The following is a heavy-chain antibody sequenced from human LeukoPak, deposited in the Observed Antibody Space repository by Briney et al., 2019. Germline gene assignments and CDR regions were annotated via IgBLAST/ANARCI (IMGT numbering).Heavy chain of an antibody. CDR1: GGSFSGYY. J-gene: IGHJ6*03. V-gene: IGHV4-34*01. D-gene: IGHD6-6*01. CDR3: ARGRIAARRAHYYYMDV. Sequence: PSETLSLTCAVYGGSFSGYYWSWIRQPPGKGLEWIGEINHSGSTNYNPSLKSRVTISVDTSKNQFSLKLSSVTAADTAVYYCARGRIAARRAHYYYMDVWGKGTTVTVSS. CDR2: INHSGST.